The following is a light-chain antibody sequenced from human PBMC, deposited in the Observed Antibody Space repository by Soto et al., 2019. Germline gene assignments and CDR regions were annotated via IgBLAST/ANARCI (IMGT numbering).Light chain of an antibody. CDR3: QQYGSSPLT. J-gene: IGKJ4*01. CDR2: GAS. Sequence: EIVLTQSPGTLSLSPGERATLSCRTSQSVSSDYLAWYQQTPGQAPRLLIHGASSRATGMTDRFSGSGSGTDFTLTISRLEPDDFAVYYCQQYGSSPLTFGGGPKVEIK. V-gene: IGKV3-20*01. CDR1: QSVSSDY.